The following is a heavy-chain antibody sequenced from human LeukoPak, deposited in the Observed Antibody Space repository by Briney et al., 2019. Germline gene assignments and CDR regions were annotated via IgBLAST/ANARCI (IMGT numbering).Heavy chain of an antibody. Sequence: ASVTVSFTSSGYTFTIYGISWGRQAQGQGREWMGWMSAYNGNTNYSQKLQGRVTMTTHTSTSTAYMELRSLRSDDTAVYYCARVRISSGYGELDYWGQGTLVTVSS. CDR3: ARVRISSGYGELDY. CDR1: GYTFTIYG. CDR2: MSAYNGNT. V-gene: IGHV1-18*01. J-gene: IGHJ4*02. D-gene: IGHD5-12*01.